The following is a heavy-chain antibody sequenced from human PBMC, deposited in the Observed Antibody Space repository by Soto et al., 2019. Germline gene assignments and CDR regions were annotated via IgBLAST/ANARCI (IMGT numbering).Heavy chain of an antibody. CDR2: IKEDGSEK. J-gene: IGHJ4*02. CDR1: GLTFSSYW. V-gene: IGHV3-7*01. Sequence: HPGGSLRLSCAASGLTFSSYWMSWVRQAPGKGLEWVANIKEDGSEKYYVDSVKGRFTISRDNAKNSLYLQMNSLRVEDTAVYYCASFSFWIGFDYWGQGTLVTVSS. CDR3: ASFSFWIGFDY. D-gene: IGHD1-1*01.